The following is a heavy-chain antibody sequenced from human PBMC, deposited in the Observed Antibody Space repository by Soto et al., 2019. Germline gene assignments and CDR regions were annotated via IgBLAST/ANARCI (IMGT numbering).Heavy chain of an antibody. CDR2: ISAYNGNT. CDR1: GYTFTNFG. J-gene: IGHJ4*02. Sequence: QVQLVQSGAEVKKPGASVKVSCKTSGYTFTNFGLSWVRQAPGQGLEWMGWISAYNGNTNYAQNFQGRVTMTTDTSTSKAYMELRSLRSDDKAVYYCARGGTPLDYWGQGTLVNVSS. D-gene: IGHD3-16*01. CDR3: ARGGTPLDY. V-gene: IGHV1-18*01.